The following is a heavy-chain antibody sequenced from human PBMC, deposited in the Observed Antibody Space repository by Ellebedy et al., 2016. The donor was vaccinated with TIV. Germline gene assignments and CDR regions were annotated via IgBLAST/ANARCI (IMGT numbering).Heavy chain of an antibody. D-gene: IGHD5-24*01. CDR3: AREAVEVATVEDFYYYMDA. V-gene: IGHV4-59*01. CDR2: IFYNGRI. J-gene: IGHJ6*03. Sequence: SETLSLTCTVSGGSITSYYWSWIRQPPAKGLEWLGYIFYNGRISYNPSLQSRVTTSIDTSKNQFSLRLNTVTAADTAVYYCAREAVEVATVEDFYYYMDAWGKGTTVTVSS. CDR1: GGSITSYY.